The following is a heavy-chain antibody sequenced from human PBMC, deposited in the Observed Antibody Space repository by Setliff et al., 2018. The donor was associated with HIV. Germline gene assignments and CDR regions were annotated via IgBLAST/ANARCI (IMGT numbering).Heavy chain of an antibody. D-gene: IGHD3-16*01. Sequence: GGSLRLSCAASGFTFSNYAMGWVRQVPGKGLEWVASISNSGRNTYYADSAKGRFIISRDNSKNTAYLQMSSLRDEDTAIYYCTNWPKGAHDLFDYWGQGTLVTVSS. V-gene: IGHV3-23*01. CDR1: GFTFSNYA. CDR3: TNWPKGAHDLFDY. CDR2: ISNSGRNT. J-gene: IGHJ4*02.